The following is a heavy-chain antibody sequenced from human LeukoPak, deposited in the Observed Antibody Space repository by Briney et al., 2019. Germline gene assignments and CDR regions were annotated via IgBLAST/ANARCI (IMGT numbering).Heavy chain of an antibody. J-gene: IGHJ4*02. CDR3: ARVTGYSDPSTRFGLDY. V-gene: IGHV4-34*01. D-gene: IGHD3-10*01. Sequence: SETLSLTCAVYGGSFSDYYWSWIRQPPGKGLEWIGEINHSGSTNYNPSLMSRVTISVDTSKNQFSLKLSSVTAADTAMYYCARVTGYSDPSTRFGLDYWGQGTLVTVSS. CDR2: INHSGST. CDR1: GGSFSDYY.